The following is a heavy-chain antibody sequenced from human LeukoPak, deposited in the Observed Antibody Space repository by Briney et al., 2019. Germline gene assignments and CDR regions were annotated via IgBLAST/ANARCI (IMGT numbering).Heavy chain of an antibody. V-gene: IGHV3-7*01. CDR1: GFTFSSYW. Sequence: PGGSLRLSCAASGFTFSSYWMSWVRQAPGKGLEWVANIKQDGSEKYYVDSVKGRFTISRDNAKNSLYLQMNSLRAEDTAVYYCAREGSSSWYWDYYYMDVWGKGTTVTISS. J-gene: IGHJ6*03. D-gene: IGHD6-13*01. CDR3: AREGSSSWYWDYYYMDV. CDR2: IKQDGSEK.